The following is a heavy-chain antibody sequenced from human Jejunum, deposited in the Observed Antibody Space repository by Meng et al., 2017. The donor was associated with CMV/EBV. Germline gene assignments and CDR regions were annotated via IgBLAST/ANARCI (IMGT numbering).Heavy chain of an antibody. CDR2: INPSGYNT. CDR3: AKEGVLYGMDV. Sequence: KASENIFTDYIIHWVQQAPEQGLRWMAIINPSGYNTNYTQKFQGRITVTRDTSTRTVYMGLENLRFKDTAVYYCAKEGVLYGMDVWGQGTTVTVSS. V-gene: IGHV1-46*01. J-gene: IGHJ6*02. D-gene: IGHD4/OR15-4a*01. CDR1: ENIFTDYI.